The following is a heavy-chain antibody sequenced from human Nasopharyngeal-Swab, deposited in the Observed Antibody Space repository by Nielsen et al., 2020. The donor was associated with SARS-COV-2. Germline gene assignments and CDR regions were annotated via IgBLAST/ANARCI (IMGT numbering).Heavy chain of an antibody. CDR2: ISYDGSSK. J-gene: IGHJ3*02. V-gene: IGHV3-30*18. Sequence: WIRQPPGKGLEWVAVISYDGSSKYYADSVKGRFTISRDNSKNTLYLQMNSLRAEDTAVYYCAKDKPVVPAAFVPNAFDIWGQGTMVTVSS. D-gene: IGHD2-2*01. CDR3: AKDKPVVPAAFVPNAFDI.